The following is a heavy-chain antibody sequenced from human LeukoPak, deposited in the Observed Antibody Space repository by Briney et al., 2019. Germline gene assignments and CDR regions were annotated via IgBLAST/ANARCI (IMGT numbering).Heavy chain of an antibody. V-gene: IGHV3-30*18. CDR1: GFTFSRYG. Sequence: GGSLRLSCAASGFTFSRYGMHWVRQAPGKGLEWLAVISYDGSDEYYADFVKGRFTISRDNSKNTLYLQLNSLRAEDTAVYYCAKDADTATIIYWYFDLWGRGTLVTVSS. CDR2: ISYDGSDE. J-gene: IGHJ2*01. D-gene: IGHD5-18*01. CDR3: AKDADTATIIYWYFDL.